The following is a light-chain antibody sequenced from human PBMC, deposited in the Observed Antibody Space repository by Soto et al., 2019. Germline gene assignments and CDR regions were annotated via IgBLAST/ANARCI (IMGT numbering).Light chain of an antibody. Sequence: EIVLTQSPGTLSLSPGERATLSCRASQSVSSNYLAWYQQKSGQAPRLLIYDATSRATDVPDRFSGSGSGTDFTLTISRLEPEDFAVYDCQQYGYSPGLAVGGGTKVEIK. CDR1: QSVSSNY. J-gene: IGKJ4*01. CDR3: QQYGYSPGLA. CDR2: DAT. V-gene: IGKV3-20*01.